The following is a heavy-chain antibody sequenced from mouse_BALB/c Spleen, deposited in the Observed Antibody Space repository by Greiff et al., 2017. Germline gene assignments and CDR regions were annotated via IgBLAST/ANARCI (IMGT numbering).Heavy chain of an antibody. Sequence: VQLQQSGAELVRPGALVKLSCKASGFNIKDYYMHWVKQRPEQGLEWIGWIDPENGNTIYDPKFQGKASITADKSSSTAYMELSSLTSEDSAVYYCARGYGGYFDVWGAGTTVTVSS. J-gene: IGHJ1*01. V-gene: IGHV14-1*02. CDR2: IDPENGNT. CDR1: GFNIKDYY. D-gene: IGHD1-1*01. CDR3: ARGYGGYFDV.